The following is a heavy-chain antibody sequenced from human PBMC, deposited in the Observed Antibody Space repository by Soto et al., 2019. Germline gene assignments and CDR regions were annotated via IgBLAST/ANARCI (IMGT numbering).Heavy chain of an antibody. V-gene: IGHV3-7*03. D-gene: IGHD3-22*01. Sequence: GGSLRRSCAASGFTFSSYWRSWVRQAPGKGLEWVANIKQDGSEKYYVDSVKGRFTISRDNAKNSLYLQMNSLRAEDTAVYYCARTTLPFYDSSGYFDYWGQGTLVPSPQ. J-gene: IGHJ4*02. CDR2: IKQDGSEK. CDR1: GFTFSSYW. CDR3: ARTTLPFYDSSGYFDY.